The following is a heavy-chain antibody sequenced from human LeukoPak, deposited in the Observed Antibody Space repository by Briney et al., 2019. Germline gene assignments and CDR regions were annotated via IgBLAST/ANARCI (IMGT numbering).Heavy chain of an antibody. CDR2: IYYSGST. CDR1: GGSISSYY. D-gene: IGHD4-17*01. V-gene: IGHV4-59*01. CDR3: ARADYGDYRNYYYYYGMDV. Sequence: PSETLSLTCTVSGGSISSYYWSWIRQPPGKGLEWIGYIYYSGSTNYNPSLKSRVTISVDTSKNQFSLKLSSVTAADTAVYYCARADYGDYRNYYYYYGMDVWGQGTTVTVSS. J-gene: IGHJ6*02.